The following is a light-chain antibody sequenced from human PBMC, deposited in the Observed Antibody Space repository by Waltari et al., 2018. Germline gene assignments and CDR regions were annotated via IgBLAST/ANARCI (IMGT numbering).Light chain of an antibody. J-gene: IGLJ3*02. V-gene: IGLV1-44*01. CDR1: SSNIGSNS. CDR2: NSN. CDR3: AAWDDSLNAWL. Sequence: QSVLTQPPSASGTPGQRVTISCSGSSSNIGSNSVYWCHMLPGTAPKLLIYNSNQRPSGVPARFSGSKSGTSASLAISGLQSEDEADYYCAAWDDSLNAWLFGAGTKLTVL.